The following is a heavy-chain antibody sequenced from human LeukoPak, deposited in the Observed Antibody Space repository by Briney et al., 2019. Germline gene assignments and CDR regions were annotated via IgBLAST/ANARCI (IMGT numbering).Heavy chain of an antibody. CDR2: ISAYNGNT. V-gene: IGHV1-18*01. CDR3: ARDRDYGDYLDY. D-gene: IGHD4-17*01. CDR1: GYTFTSYG. J-gene: IGHJ4*02. Sequence: ASVKVSCKASGYTFTSYGISWVRQAPGQGLEWMGWISAYNGNTNYAQKLQGRVTMTTDTSTSTAYMELRSLRSDGTAVYYCARDRDYGDYLDYWGQGTLVTVSS.